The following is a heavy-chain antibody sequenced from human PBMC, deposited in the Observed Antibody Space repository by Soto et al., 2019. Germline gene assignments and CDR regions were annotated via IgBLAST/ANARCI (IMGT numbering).Heavy chain of an antibody. J-gene: IGHJ4*02. V-gene: IGHV4-30-2*01. D-gene: IGHD5-12*01. CDR1: GDSIGSGGYY. CDR3: ARLDGYNSFDY. CDR2: IYHNVGT. Sequence: QVQLQESGSGLVKPSQTLSLTCAVSGDSIGSGGYYWSWIRQPPGKGLEWIGYIYHNVGTYYNPSLQSRVTISVDRSKNHFSLKLNSVTAADTAVYYCARLDGYNSFDYWGQGTLVTVSS.